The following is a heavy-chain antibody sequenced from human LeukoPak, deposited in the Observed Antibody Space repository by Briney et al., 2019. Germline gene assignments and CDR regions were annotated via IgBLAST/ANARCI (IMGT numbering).Heavy chain of an antibody. J-gene: IGHJ4*02. V-gene: IGHV3-48*03. CDR2: ITSSGSTI. CDR1: GFTFDIYE. D-gene: IGHD2-21*02. Sequence: RGSLRLSCAASGFTFDIYEMNWVRQAPGKGLEWVSYITSSGSTIHYADSVKGRFTISRDNAKNSLYLQLSSLRAEDTAVYYCARARCGDDCFPPYYFDYWGQGTLVTVSS. CDR3: ARARCGDDCFPPYYFDY.